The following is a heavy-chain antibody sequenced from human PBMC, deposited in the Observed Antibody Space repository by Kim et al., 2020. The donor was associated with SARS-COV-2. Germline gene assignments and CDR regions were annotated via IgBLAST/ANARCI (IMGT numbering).Heavy chain of an antibody. V-gene: IGHV4-59*08. J-gene: IGHJ4*02. CDR1: GGSISSYF. D-gene: IGHD3-16*01. CDR2: IYYSGST. CDR3: ARHASALGYFDY. Sequence: SETLSLTCTVSGGSISSYFWSWIRQPPGKGLEWIGYIYYSGSTNYNPSLKSRITISVDTSKNQFSLKLSSVTAADTAVYYCARHASALGYFDYWGQGTRV.